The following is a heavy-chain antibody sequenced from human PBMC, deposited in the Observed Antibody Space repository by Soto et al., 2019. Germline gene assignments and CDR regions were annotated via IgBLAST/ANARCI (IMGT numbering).Heavy chain of an antibody. D-gene: IGHD3-22*01. CDR2: ISGGGTGT. V-gene: IGHV3-23*01. CDR1: GFSFNNYA. Sequence: GGSLRVSCAVTGFSFNNYAMNWVRQAPGKGLEWVSSISGGGTGTYSADAVKGRFTISSDKSRNTVYLQMSSLRADDTAVYYCAKGHYYDNVGNWVANQAFDSWGQGSLVTVSS. CDR3: AKGHYYDNVGNWVANQAFDS. J-gene: IGHJ4*02.